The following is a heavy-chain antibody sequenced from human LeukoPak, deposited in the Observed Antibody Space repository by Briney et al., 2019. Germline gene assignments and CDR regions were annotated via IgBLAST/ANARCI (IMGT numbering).Heavy chain of an antibody. CDR2: IYSGGST. D-gene: IGHD4-17*01. CDR3: ARAYGDYYYYYGMDV. V-gene: IGHV3-53*01. J-gene: IGHJ6*02. CDR1: GFTVSSNY. Sequence: GGSLRLSCAASGFTVSSNYMSWVRQAPGKGLEWVSVIYSGGSTYYADSVKGRFTISRDNSKNTLYLQMNSLRAEDTAVYYCARAYGDYYYYYGMDVWGQGTTVTVSS.